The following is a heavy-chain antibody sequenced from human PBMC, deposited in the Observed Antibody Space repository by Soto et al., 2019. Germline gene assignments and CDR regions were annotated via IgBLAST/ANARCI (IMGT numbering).Heavy chain of an antibody. CDR3: AKDLGWNWSYFDY. CDR1: GFTFSSYA. J-gene: IGHJ4*02. Sequence: GGSLRLSCAASGFTFSSYAMSWVRQAPGKGLEWVSAISGSGGSTYYADSVKGRFTISRDNSKNTLYLQMNSLRAEDKAVYYCAKDLGWNWSYFDYWGQGALVTVSS. CDR2: ISGSGGST. V-gene: IGHV3-23*01. D-gene: IGHD1-7*01.